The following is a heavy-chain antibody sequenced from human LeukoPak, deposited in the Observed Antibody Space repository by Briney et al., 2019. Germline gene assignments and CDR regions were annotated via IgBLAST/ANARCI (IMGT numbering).Heavy chain of an antibody. Sequence: ASVKVSCKASGYTFTSYGISWVRQAPGQGLEWMGWISAYNGNTNYAQKLQGRVTMTTDTSTSTAYMELRSLRSDDTAVYYCARERRTSRIITMIRKHDQKPSYYMDVWGKGTTVTISS. D-gene: IGHD3-22*01. V-gene: IGHV1-18*01. CDR1: GYTFTSYG. CDR2: ISAYNGNT. CDR3: ARERRTSRIITMIRKHDQKPSYYMDV. J-gene: IGHJ6*03.